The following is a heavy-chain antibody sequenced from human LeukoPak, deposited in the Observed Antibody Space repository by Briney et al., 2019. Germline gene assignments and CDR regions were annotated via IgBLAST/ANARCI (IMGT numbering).Heavy chain of an antibody. CDR1: GGSFSGYY. D-gene: IGHD1-26*01. V-gene: IGHV4-34*01. Sequence: SETLSLTCAVYGGSFSGYYWSWIRQPPGKGLEWIGEINHSGSTNYNPSLKSRVTISVDTSKNQFSLKLSSVTAADTAIYYCAKSGGYGLIDYWGQGTLVTVSS. J-gene: IGHJ4*02. CDR2: INHSGST. CDR3: AKSGGYGLIDY.